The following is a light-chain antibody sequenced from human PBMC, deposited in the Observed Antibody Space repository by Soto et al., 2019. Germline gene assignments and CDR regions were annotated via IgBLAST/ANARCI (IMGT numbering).Light chain of an antibody. V-gene: IGKV1-12*01. Sequence: DIQMTQSPSFVSASIGDRVTITCRASQDIGVRLAWFQQKPGKAPKYLIQSASSLQSGVPSTFSGSGSGTDFTLTINSLPPENFETYYCLQVYNFPRTFGRGPKVDIK. CDR1: QDIGVR. CDR3: LQVYNFPRT. J-gene: IGKJ1*01. CDR2: SAS.